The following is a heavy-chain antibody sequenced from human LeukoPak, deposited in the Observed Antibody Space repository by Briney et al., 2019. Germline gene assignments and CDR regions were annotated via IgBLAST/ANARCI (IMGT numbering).Heavy chain of an antibody. V-gene: IGHV1-18*04. J-gene: IGHJ5*02. D-gene: IGHD3-3*01. CDR3: ARAGKITIFGVVKDHWFDP. Sequence: ASVKVSCKASGYTFNNYAMNWVRQAPGQGLEWMGWISAYNGNTDYAQKLQGRVTMTTDTSTSTAYMELRSLRSDDTAVYYCARAGKITIFGVVKDHWFDPWGQGTLVTVSS. CDR1: GYTFNNYA. CDR2: ISAYNGNT.